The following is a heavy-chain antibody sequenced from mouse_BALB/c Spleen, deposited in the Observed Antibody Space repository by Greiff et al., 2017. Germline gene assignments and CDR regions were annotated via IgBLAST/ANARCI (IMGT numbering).Heavy chain of an antibody. J-gene: IGHJ1*01. Sequence: VQRVESGGGLVKLGGSLKLSCAASGFTFSSYYMSWVRQTPEKRLELVAAINSNGGSTYYPDTVKGRFTISRDNAKNTLYLQMSSLKSEDTALYYCARQRTGTMYFDVWGAGTTVTVSS. D-gene: IGHD4-1*01. CDR1: GFTFSSYY. CDR2: INSNGGST. CDR3: ARQRTGTMYFDV. V-gene: IGHV5-6-2*01.